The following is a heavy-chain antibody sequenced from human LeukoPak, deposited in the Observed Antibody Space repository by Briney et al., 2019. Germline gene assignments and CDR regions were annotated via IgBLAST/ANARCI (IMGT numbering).Heavy chain of an antibody. D-gene: IGHD1-26*01. J-gene: IGHJ4*02. CDR2: IYYSGST. Sequence: SEILSLTCTVSGGSIRSYDWSWIRQPPGKGLEWIGYIYYSGSTNYNPSLKSRVTISVDTSKTQFSLKLSSVTAADTSVYYCARDVSSYSGSYYFDYWGQGTLVTVSS. CDR3: ARDVSSYSGSYYFDY. CDR1: GGSIRSYD. V-gene: IGHV4-59*01.